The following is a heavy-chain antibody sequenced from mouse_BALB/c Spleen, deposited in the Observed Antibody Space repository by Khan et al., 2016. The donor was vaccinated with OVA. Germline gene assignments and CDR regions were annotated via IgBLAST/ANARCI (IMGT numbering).Heavy chain of an antibody. CDR3: ARSNYYVSGLNAMDF. D-gene: IGHD1-1*01. CDR1: GYTFTSYW. Sequence: DLVKPGASVKLSCKASGYTFTSYWINWINQRPGQGLEWIGRIGHGSGSTSFNEMFKGQAILTVDTSSSTAYIQFTCLSSAVSAVFLSARSNYYVSGLNAMDFWGQGTSDTVAS. J-gene: IGHJ4*01. CDR2: IGHGSGST. V-gene: IGHV1S41*01.